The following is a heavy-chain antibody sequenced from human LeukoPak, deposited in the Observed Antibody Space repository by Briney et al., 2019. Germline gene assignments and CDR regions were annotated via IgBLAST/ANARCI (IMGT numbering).Heavy chain of an antibody. D-gene: IGHD1-1*01. V-gene: IGHV4-4*07. CDR2: IYISGGT. Sequence: PSETLSLTCTVSGGSFSTHYWSWMRQPAGKGLEWIGRIYISGGTNYNPSLKSRLTMSVDTSKNQISLKLSSVTAADTAVYYCGGGLEDPPGWIDPWGQGTLVAVSS. J-gene: IGHJ5*02. CDR1: GGSFSTHY. CDR3: GGGLEDPPGWIDP.